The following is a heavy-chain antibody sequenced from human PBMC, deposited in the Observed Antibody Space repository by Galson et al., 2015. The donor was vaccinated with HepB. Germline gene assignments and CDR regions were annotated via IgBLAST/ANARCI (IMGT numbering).Heavy chain of an antibody. Sequence: SETLSLTCTVSGGSISSSSYYWGWIRQPPGKGLEWIGSIYYSGSTYYNPSLKSRVTISVDTSKNQFSLKLSSVTAADTAVYYCARQWEYYFDYWGQGTLVTVSS. CDR1: GGSISSSSYY. V-gene: IGHV4-39*01. CDR2: IYYSGST. CDR3: ARQWEYYFDY. J-gene: IGHJ4*02. D-gene: IGHD1-26*01.